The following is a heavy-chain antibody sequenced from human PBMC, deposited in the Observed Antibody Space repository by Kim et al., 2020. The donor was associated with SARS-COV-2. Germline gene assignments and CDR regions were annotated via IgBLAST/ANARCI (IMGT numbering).Heavy chain of an antibody. CDR3: ARCGSYKPYFAS. J-gene: IGHJ4*02. Sequence: SETLSLTCTVSGGSINNFHWSWIRQSPGKGLEWIGYLFYNGNTSYNPSLEGRVTILRDTSKNHFSLNLTSETAADTAVYYCARCGSYKPYFASWGQVAL. CDR1: GGSINNFH. CDR2: LFYNGNT. D-gene: IGHD1-26*01. V-gene: IGHV4-59*01.